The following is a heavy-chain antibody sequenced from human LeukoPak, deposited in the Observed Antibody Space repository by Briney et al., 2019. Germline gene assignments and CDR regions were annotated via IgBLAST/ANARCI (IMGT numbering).Heavy chain of an antibody. CDR3: ARGRVSSSTWFSTYYYYFYMDV. J-gene: IGHJ6*03. CDR1: GGSISSYY. D-gene: IGHD3-10*01. Sequence: PSETLSLTCTVSGGSISSYYRSWIRQPPGKGLEWIGYIYYSGSTNYNPSLKSRVTISVDTSKNLFSLRLRSVTAADTAVYFCARGRVSSSTWFSTYYYYFYMDVWGKGTTVTVSS. CDR2: IYYSGST. V-gene: IGHV4-59*01.